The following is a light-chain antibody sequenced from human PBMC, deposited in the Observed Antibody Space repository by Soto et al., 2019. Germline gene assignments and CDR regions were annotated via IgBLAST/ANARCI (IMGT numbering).Light chain of an antibody. J-gene: IGKJ2*01. CDR2: DAS. Sequence: EIVLTQSPATLSLSPGERANLSCRASQSVSSSLAWYQQKPGQDTRLLIYDASNRATGIPARFSGSGSGTDFTLTISSLEPEDFAVYYCQQRSNWYTFGQGTKLESK. V-gene: IGKV3-11*01. CDR1: QSVSSS. CDR3: QQRSNWYT.